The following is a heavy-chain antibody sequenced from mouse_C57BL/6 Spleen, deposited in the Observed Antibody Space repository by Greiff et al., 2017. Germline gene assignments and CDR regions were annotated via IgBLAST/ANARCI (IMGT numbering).Heavy chain of an antibody. V-gene: IGHV14-3*01. CDR3: AFITTVVATSRYFDV. CDR2: IDPANGNT. D-gene: IGHD1-1*01. Sequence: SVAEPVRPGASVKLSCTASGFNLNHTYMPWVKQRPEQGLEWIGRIDPANGNTKYHPKFQGKAPITADTTSNTAYLQLSSLTSEDTDIYDCAFITTVVATSRYFDVWGTGTTVTVSS. J-gene: IGHJ1*03. CDR1: GFNLNHTY.